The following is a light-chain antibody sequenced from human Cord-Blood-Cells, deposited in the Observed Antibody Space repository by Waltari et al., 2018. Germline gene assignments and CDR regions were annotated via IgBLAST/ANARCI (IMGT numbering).Light chain of an antibody. Sequence: ELTQSAVTLYLSKGERATLSCRASQSVSSYLAWYQQKPGQAPRLLIYDASNRATGIPARFSGSGSGTDFTLTISRLEPEDFAVYYCQQSSNWPPFTFGPGTKVDIK. CDR3: QQSSNWPPFT. CDR1: QSVSSY. V-gene: IGKV3-11*01. J-gene: IGKJ3*01. CDR2: DAS.